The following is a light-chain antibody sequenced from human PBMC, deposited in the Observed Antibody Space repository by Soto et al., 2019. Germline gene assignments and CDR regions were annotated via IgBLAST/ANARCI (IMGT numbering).Light chain of an antibody. J-gene: IGKJ3*01. CDR3: LSADTFPRS. V-gene: IGKV1-12*01. CDR2: AAS. Sequence: DIQMTQSPSSVSASVGDRVTITCRASQGISTWLAWYQHKPGKAPKLLIYAASRLQSGVPSRFSGSGSGTDFSLTSSSLQPDDFATYYCLSADTFPRSFGPGTKVEIK. CDR1: QGISTW.